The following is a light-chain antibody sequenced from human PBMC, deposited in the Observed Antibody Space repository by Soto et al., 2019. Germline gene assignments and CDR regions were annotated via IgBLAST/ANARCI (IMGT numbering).Light chain of an antibody. CDR1: QSVSSSY. CDR3: QQYGSSPRT. Sequence: EVVLTQSPGTLSFSPGERAALSCRASQSVSSSYLAWYQQKPGQAPRLLIYGASSRAIDIPDRFSGSGSGTDFTLTISRLEPEDFAVYYCQQYGSSPRTFGQGTKVDIK. V-gene: IGKV3-20*01. CDR2: GAS. J-gene: IGKJ1*01.